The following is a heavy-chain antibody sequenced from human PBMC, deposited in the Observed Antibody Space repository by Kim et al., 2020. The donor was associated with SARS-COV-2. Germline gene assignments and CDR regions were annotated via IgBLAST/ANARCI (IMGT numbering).Heavy chain of an antibody. Sequence: LKGRVNISVDTYRNQFSLKLSSVTAADTAVYYCARDIVGATNYYYGMDVWGQGTTVTVSS. J-gene: IGHJ6*02. V-gene: IGHV4-59*01. CDR3: ARDIVGATNYYYGMDV. D-gene: IGHD1-26*01.